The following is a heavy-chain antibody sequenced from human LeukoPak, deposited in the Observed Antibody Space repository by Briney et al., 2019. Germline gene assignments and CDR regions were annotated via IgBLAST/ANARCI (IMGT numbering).Heavy chain of an antibody. CDR3: ARDQGGRITMVRGVIGPYFDY. Sequence: GGSLRLSCAASGFTFSSYSMNWVRQAPGKGLEWVSSISSSSSYIYYADSVKGRFTISRDNAKNSLYLQMDSLRAEDTAVYYCARDQGGRITMVRGVIGPYFDYWGQGTLVTVSS. J-gene: IGHJ4*02. CDR2: ISSSSSYI. V-gene: IGHV3-21*01. CDR1: GFTFSSYS. D-gene: IGHD3-10*01.